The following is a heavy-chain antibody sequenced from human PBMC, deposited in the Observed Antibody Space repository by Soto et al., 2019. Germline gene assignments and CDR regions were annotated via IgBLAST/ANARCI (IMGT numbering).Heavy chain of an antibody. D-gene: IGHD4-17*01. CDR1: GGTFSSYA. CDR3: ARARVGYGDGPFDH. CDR2: IIPIFCTA. V-gene: IGHV1-69*13. Sequence: GASVEVSCKAPGGTFSSYALRWVRQAPGKGLEWMGGIIPIFCTANYAQKFQGRVTITADESTSTAYMELSSLRSEDTAVYYCARARVGYGDGPFDHWGQGTLVPGSS. J-gene: IGHJ4*02.